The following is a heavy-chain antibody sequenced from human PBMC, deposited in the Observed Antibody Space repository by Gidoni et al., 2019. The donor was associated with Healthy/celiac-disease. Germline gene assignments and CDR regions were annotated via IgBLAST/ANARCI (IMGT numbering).Heavy chain of an antibody. V-gene: IGHV1-24*01. J-gene: IGHJ4*02. CDR3: ATVFNEYSSSKDDY. CDR2: FDAEDGET. CDR1: GYTLTELS. Sequence: QVQLVQSGAEVKKPGSSVKVSCKVSGYTLTELSMHWVREAPGKGLEWMGGFDAEDGETIYEKKLQGRVTMTEDTSTDTAYMELSSLRSEDTAVYYCATVFNEYSSSKDDYWGQGTLVTVSS. D-gene: IGHD6-6*01.